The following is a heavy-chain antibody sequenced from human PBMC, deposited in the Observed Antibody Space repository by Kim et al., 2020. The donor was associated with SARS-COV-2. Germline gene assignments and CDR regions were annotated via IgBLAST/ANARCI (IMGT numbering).Heavy chain of an antibody. CDR2: INPNSGGT. CDR3: ARRAPPSLTMIVPDHISHFDY. V-gene: IGHV1-2*06. J-gene: IGHJ4*02. Sequence: ASVKVSCKASGYTFTGYYMHWVRQAPGQGLEWMGRINPNSGGTNYAQKFQGRVTMTRDTSISTAYMELSRLRSDDTAVYYCARRAPPSLTMIVPDHISHFDYWGQGTLVTVSS. CDR1: GYTFTGYY. D-gene: IGHD3-22*01.